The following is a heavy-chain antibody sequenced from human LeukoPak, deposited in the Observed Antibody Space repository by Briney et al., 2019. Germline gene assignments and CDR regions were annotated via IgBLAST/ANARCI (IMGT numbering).Heavy chain of an antibody. D-gene: IGHD2/OR15-2a*01. CDR1: GGSFSGHY. V-gene: IGHV4-34*01. J-gene: IGHJ5*02. Sequence: PSETLSLTCVVYGGSFSGHYWAWIRQPPGKGLEWIGEINHSGGTNYVPSLKSRVTISVDTSKAQFSLKLSSVTAADTAVYYCARHPKYFFWFDPWGQGTLVTVSS. CDR2: INHSGGT. CDR3: ARHPKYFFWFDP.